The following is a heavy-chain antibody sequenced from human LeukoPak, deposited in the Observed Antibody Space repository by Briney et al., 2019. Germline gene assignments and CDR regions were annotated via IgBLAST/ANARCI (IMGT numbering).Heavy chain of an antibody. J-gene: IGHJ4*02. D-gene: IGHD3-10*01. CDR3: ARTYGSGSYFINY. Sequence: YPSETLSLTCTVSGGSISSHYWSWIRQPPGKGLEWIGYIYYSGSTNYNPSLKSRVTISVDTSKNQFSLKLSSVTAADTAVYYCARTYGSGSYFINYWGQGTLVTVSS. CDR1: GGSISSHY. V-gene: IGHV4-59*11. CDR2: IYYSGST.